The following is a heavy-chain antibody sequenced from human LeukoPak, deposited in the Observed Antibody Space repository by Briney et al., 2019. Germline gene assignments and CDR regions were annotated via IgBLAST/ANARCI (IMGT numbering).Heavy chain of an antibody. V-gene: IGHV3-7*03. Sequence: GGSLRLSCAASGFTFSTYWMSWYRQAPGKGLEWVGNINQVGSEINYVDSVRGRFTISRDNARNSLHLQMNSLRAEDTAVYYCAKMQGYFDYWGQGTLVPVSS. CDR2: INQVGSEI. CDR3: AKMQGYFDY. CDR1: GFTFSTYW. J-gene: IGHJ4*02.